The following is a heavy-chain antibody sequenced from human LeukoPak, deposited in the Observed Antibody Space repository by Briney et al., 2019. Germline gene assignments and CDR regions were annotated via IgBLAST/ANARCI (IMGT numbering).Heavy chain of an antibody. CDR2: ISSDGSNK. CDR3: ASDPYGDYYFAY. Sequence: GGSLRPSCAASGFTFSSYAMHWVRQAPGKGLEWVAVISSDGSNKYYADSVKGRFTISRDNSKNTLYLQMNSLRAEDTAVYYCASDPYGDYYFAYWGQGTLVTVSS. V-gene: IGHV3-30-3*01. D-gene: IGHD4-17*01. J-gene: IGHJ4*02. CDR1: GFTFSSYA.